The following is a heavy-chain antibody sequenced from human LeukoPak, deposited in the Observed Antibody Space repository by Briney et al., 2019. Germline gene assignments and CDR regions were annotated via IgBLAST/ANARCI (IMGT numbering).Heavy chain of an antibody. CDR2: ISYDGSNK. CDR3: ARSYCTNGVCYHFDY. CDR1: GFTFSSYA. D-gene: IGHD2-8*01. V-gene: IGHV3-30-3*01. Sequence: GGSLRLSCAASGFTFSSYAMHWVRQAPGKGLEWVAVISYDGSNKYYADSVKGRFTISRDNSKNTLYLQMNSLRAEDTAVYYCARSYCTNGVCYHFDYWGQGTLATVSS. J-gene: IGHJ4*02.